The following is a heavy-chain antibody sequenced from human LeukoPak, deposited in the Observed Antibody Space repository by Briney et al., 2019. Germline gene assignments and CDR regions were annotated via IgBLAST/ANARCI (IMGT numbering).Heavy chain of an antibody. J-gene: IGHJ4*02. CDR2: INHSGST. CDR1: GGSFSGYY. D-gene: IGHD6-19*01. CDR3: ARATYHSSGWYGAFDY. Sequence: SEILSLTCAVYGGSFSGYYWSWIRQPPGKGLEWIGEINHSGSTNYNPSLKSRVTISVDTSKNQFSLKLSSVTAADTAVYYCARATYHSSGWYGAFDYWGQGTLVTVSS. V-gene: IGHV4-34*01.